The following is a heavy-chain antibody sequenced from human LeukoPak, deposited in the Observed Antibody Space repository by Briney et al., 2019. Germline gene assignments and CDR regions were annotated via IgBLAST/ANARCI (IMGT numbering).Heavy chain of an antibody. Sequence: GGSLRLSCAASGFTFSSYAMHWVRQAPGKGLEWVAVISYDGSNKYYADSVKGRFTISRDNSKNTLYLQMNSLRAEDTAVYYCARDTYYYDSSGPEISYYYGMDVWGQGTTVTVSS. CDR3: ARDTYYYDSSGPEISYYYGMDV. CDR2: ISYDGSNK. CDR1: GFTFSSYA. D-gene: IGHD3-22*01. V-gene: IGHV3-30*04. J-gene: IGHJ6*02.